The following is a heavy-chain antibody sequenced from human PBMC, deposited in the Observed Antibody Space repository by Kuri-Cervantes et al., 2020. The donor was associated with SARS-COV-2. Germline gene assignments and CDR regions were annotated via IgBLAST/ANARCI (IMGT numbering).Heavy chain of an antibody. CDR2: IGSSSSKI. Sequence: GESLKISCAASGFTFSDYSMNWVRQAPGKGLEWVSYIGSSSSKIYYADSMKGRFTITRDNAKNSLSLQMNSLRAEDTAVYYCARERYYSGHYGMDVWGQGTTVTVSS. V-gene: IGHV3-48*01. CDR3: ARERYYSGHYGMDV. J-gene: IGHJ6*02. D-gene: IGHD3-10*01. CDR1: GFTFSDYS.